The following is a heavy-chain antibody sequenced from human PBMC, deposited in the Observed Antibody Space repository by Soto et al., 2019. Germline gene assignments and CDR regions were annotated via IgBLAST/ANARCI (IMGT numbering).Heavy chain of an antibody. CDR2: IYYNGNT. V-gene: IGHV4-31*03. Sequence: QVQLQESGPGLVKPSQTLSLTCTVSGVSISSGGHYWSWIRQLPGKGLEWIGYIYYNGNTFYSPSLTSRAAISLDTSKNRFSLRLTSVTAADTAVYYCARRLGGYERYWGQGTLVTVSS. CDR1: GVSISSGGHY. D-gene: IGHD5-12*01. CDR3: ARRLGGYERY. J-gene: IGHJ4*02.